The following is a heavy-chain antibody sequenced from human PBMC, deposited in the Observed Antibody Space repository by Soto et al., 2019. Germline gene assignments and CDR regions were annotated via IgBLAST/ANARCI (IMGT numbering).Heavy chain of an antibody. D-gene: IGHD2-2*01. CDR3: AKGGRGVVEVRGV. CDR2: ISSDGSNK. CDR1: GFTFSTYG. Sequence: PGGSLRLSCAASGFTFSTYGMLWVRQAPGKGLEWVAVISSDGSNKYYIDSVKGRFTISRDNSKNRLYLQMNSLRTEDTAVYYCAKGGRGVVEVRGVWGQGTTVTVSS. J-gene: IGHJ6*02. V-gene: IGHV3-30*18.